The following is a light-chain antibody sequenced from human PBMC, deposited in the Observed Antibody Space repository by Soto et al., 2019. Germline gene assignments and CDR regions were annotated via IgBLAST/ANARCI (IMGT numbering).Light chain of an antibody. CDR2: WAS. CDR3: HQYCSTPCT. Sequence: DIVMTQSPDSLAVSLGERATINCKSSQSVLYRSNNRSYIAWYQHKPGHPPNLLIYWASSRESGVPARFNGSGPGPEFTHTTSSLQAEDVPVYYFHQYCSTPCTFGQGTKVEI. CDR1: QSVLYRSNNRSY. J-gene: IGKJ1*01. V-gene: IGKV4-1*01.